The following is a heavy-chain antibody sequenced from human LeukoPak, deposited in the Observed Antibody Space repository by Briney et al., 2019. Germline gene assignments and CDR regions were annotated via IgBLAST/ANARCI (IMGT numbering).Heavy chain of an antibody. CDR2: INWNGGST. V-gene: IGHV3-20*01. CDR1: GFTFSSYW. Sequence: PGGSLRLSCAASGFTFSSYWMHWVRQAPGKGLEWVSGINWNGGSTGYADSVKGRFTISRDNAKNSLYLQMNSLRAEDTALYHCAREDLNDAFDIWGQGTMVTVSS. CDR3: AREDLNDAFDI. J-gene: IGHJ3*02.